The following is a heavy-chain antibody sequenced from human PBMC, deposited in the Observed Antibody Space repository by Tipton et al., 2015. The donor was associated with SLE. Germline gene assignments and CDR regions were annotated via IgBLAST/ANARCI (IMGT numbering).Heavy chain of an antibody. Sequence: SGAEVKKPGESLKISCAASGFTFSSYGMHWVRQAPGKGLEWVAVIWYDGSSKYYADSVKGRFTISRDNSKNTLYLQMNSLRAEDTAVYYCARADWIAGYWGQGTLVTVSS. V-gene: IGHV3-33*01. CDR1: GFTFSSYG. J-gene: IGHJ4*02. CDR2: IWYDGSSK. CDR3: ARADWIAGY. D-gene: IGHD1-1*01.